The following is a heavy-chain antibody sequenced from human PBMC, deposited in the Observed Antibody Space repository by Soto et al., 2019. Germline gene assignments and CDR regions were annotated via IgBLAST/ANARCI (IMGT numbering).Heavy chain of an antibody. CDR2: IIPIFGTA. V-gene: IGHV1-69*13. Sequence: SVKVSCKASGGTFSSYAISWVRQAPGQGLEWLGVIIPIFGTANYAHKFHGRVTITADESTSTAYMELSSLRSEDTAVYYCARESRYCSGGSCYFLPGIDYWGQGTLVTVSS. J-gene: IGHJ4*02. CDR1: GGTFSSYA. CDR3: ARESRYCSGGSCYFLPGIDY. D-gene: IGHD2-15*01.